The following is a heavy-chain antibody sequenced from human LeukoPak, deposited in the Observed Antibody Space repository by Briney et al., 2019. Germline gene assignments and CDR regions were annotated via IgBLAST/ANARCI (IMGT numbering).Heavy chain of an antibody. CDR1: GGTCSSYA. CDR2: IIPIFGTA. V-gene: IGHV1-69*13. CDR3: ARDLYSSGWGGVAHYFDY. J-gene: IGHJ4*02. D-gene: IGHD6-19*01. Sequence: ASVKVSCKASGGTCSSYAISWVRQAPGQGLEWMGGIIPIFGTANYAQKFQGRVTITADESTSTAYMELSSLRSEDTAVYYCARDLYSSGWGGVAHYFDYWGQGTLVTVSS.